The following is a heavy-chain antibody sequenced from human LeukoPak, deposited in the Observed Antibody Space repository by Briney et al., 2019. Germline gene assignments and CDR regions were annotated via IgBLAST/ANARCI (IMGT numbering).Heavy chain of an antibody. V-gene: IGHV4-34*01. CDR2: INHSGST. J-gene: IGHJ6*02. CDR1: GGSFSGYY. D-gene: IGHD2-2*01. Sequence: PSETLSLTCAVYGGSFSGYYWSWIRQPPGKGLEWLGEINHSGSTNYNPSLKSRVTISVDTSKNQFSLKLSSVTAADTAVYYCARDGSTSPYYYYYYGMDVWGQGTTVTVSS. CDR3: ARDGSTSPYYYYYYGMDV.